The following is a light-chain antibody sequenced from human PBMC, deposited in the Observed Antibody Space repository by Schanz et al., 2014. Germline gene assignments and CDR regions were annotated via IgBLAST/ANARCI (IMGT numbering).Light chain of an antibody. Sequence: DIQMTQSPSTLSASVGDRVTITCRASQNIATWLAWYQQKPGKAPNLLIYDASRLESGVPSRFSASGSGTEFTLTISSLQPEDFATYYCQQSYSTPWTFGQGTKVDIK. CDR1: QNIATW. CDR3: QQSYSTPWT. J-gene: IGKJ1*01. V-gene: IGKV1-5*01. CDR2: DAS.